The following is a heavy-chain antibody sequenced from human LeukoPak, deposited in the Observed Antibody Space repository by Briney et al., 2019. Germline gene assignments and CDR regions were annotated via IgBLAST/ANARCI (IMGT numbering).Heavy chain of an antibody. CDR1: GFTFSSYG. CDR2: IRYDGSNK. Sequence: GGSLRLSCAASGFTFSSYGMHWVRQAPGKGLEWVAFIRYDGSNKYYADSVKGRFTISRDNSKNTLYLQMNSLRAEDTAVYYCAKDRLCRGSGGGCYYFDYWGQGTLVTVSS. V-gene: IGHV3-30*02. CDR3: AKDRLCRGSGGGCYYFDY. D-gene: IGHD2-15*01. J-gene: IGHJ4*02.